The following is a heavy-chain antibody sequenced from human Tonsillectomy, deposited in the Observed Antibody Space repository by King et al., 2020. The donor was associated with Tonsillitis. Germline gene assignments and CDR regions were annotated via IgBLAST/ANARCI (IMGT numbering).Heavy chain of an antibody. CDR1: GFSFSTYS. J-gene: IGHJ6*02. CDR3: AGDGSGSYYDPSYYDCMDV. Sequence: VQLVESGGGLVKPGGSLRLSCAASGFSFSTYSMNWVRQAPGKGLEWVSCITSSNYIYYADSVKGRFTISRDNSKNSMYLQMNSLRADDTAVYYCAGDGSGSYYDPSYYDCMDVWGQGTTVTVSS. D-gene: IGHD3-10*01. CDR2: ITSSNYI. V-gene: IGHV3-21*01.